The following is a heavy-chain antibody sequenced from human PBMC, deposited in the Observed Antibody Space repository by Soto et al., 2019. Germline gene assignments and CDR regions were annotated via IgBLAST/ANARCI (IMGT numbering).Heavy chain of an antibody. J-gene: IGHJ4*02. CDR1: GFTFSSYG. Sequence: GGSLRLSCAASGFTFSSYGMHWVRQAPGKGLEWVAVIWYDGSNKYYADSVKGRFTISRDNSKNTLYLQMNSLRAEDTAVYYCARDAASEGGSSPFDYWGQGTLVTVSS. CDR3: ARDAASEGGSSPFDY. D-gene: IGHD2-15*01. CDR2: IWYDGSNK. V-gene: IGHV3-33*01.